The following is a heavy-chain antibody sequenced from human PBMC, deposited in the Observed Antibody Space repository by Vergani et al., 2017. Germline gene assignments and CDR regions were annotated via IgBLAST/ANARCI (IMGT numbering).Heavy chain of an antibody. Sequence: EVQLLESGGGLVQPGGSLRLSCAASGFNFNYYAMSWVRQAPGTGLEWSSTISGGGGATYSADSVKGRLTISRDISKNTLYLQINSLRAEDTAVYYCARLQVGATLARAFDIWGQGTMVTVSS. D-gene: IGHD1-26*01. CDR2: ISGGGGAT. V-gene: IGHV3-23*01. CDR1: GFNFNYYA. CDR3: ARLQVGATLARAFDI. J-gene: IGHJ3*02.